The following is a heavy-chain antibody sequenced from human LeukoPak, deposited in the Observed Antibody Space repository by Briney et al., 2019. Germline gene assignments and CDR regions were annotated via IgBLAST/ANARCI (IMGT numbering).Heavy chain of an antibody. J-gene: IGHJ4*02. Sequence: GGSLRLSCAASGFTFSDYYMSWIRQAPGKGLEWVSYISSSGSTIYYADSVKGRFTISRDNAKNSLYLQMNTLKTEDTAVYYCKVSGTYRYEDTDVPFDYWGQGTLVTVSS. CDR1: GFTFSDYY. CDR3: KVSGTYRYEDTDVPFDY. V-gene: IGHV3-11*01. D-gene: IGHD3-16*02. CDR2: ISSSGSTI.